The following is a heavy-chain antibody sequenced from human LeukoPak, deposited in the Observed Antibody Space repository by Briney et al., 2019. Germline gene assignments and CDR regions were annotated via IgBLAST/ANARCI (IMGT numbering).Heavy chain of an antibody. CDR3: ARHCCSGPAKRVFDI. Sequence: TLSXXXXVXXXSIIXSDYHWGWVRQPPGKGLEWIGTISYSGNTDYNPSLRSPVTISVDTSNNQFSLRLGSVTAADTAVYHCARHCCSGPAKRVFDIWGQGQWSPSLQ. J-gene: IGHJ3*02. CDR2: ISYSGNT. V-gene: IGHV4-39*01. D-gene: IGHD2-15*01. CDR1: XXSIIXSDYH.